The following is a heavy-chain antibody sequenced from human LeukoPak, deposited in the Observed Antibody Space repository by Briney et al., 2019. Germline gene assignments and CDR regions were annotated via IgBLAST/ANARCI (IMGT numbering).Heavy chain of an antibody. Sequence: SETLSLTCSVSGGFITGNYWSWIRQPAGKGLEWIGRIYSSGSTDYNFFLKSRLTMSLDTSKNQFSLKLNSVTAADTAVYYCARDPGSYLDYWGQGILVTVSS. CDR3: ARDPGSYLDY. D-gene: IGHD3-10*01. CDR1: GGFITGNY. CDR2: IYSSGST. V-gene: IGHV4-4*07. J-gene: IGHJ4*02.